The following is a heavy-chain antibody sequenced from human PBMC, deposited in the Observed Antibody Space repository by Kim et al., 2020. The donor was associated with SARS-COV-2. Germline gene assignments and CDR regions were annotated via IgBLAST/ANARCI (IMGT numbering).Heavy chain of an antibody. Sequence: GGSLRLSCAASGFTFSSYGMHWVRQAPGKGLEWVAVIWYDGSNKYYADSVKGRFTISRDNSKNTLYLQMNSLRAEDTAVYYCARSGITMVRGVKYYYGMDVWGQGTTLTVSS. CDR3: ARSGITMVRGVKYYYGMDV. D-gene: IGHD3-10*01. CDR2: IWYDGSNK. V-gene: IGHV3-33*01. J-gene: IGHJ6*02. CDR1: GFTFSSYG.